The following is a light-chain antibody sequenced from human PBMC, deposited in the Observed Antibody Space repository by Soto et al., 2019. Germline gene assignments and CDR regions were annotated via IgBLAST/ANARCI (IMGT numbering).Light chain of an antibody. Sequence: DIQLTQSPSFLSASVGDRVTITCRASQDISSYLAWYQQKPGKAPKLLIYAASTLQSGVSSRFSGSGSGTEFPLTISSLQPEDFATYYCQQLNSYRTFGGGTKVEIK. CDR2: AAS. J-gene: IGKJ4*01. CDR3: QQLNSYRT. V-gene: IGKV1-9*01. CDR1: QDISSY.